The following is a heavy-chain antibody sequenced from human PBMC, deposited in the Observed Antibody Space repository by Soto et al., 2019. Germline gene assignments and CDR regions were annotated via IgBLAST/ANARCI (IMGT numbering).Heavy chain of an antibody. CDR1: GYTFTGYY. Sequence: ASVKVSCKASGYTFTGYYMHWVRQAPGQGLEWMGWINPNSGGTNYAQKFQGWVTMTRDTSISTAYMELSRLRSDDRAGYYYAIDYHFVREGRCRTDWDDYFEHWGQGTLVTVSS. CDR2: INPNSGGT. J-gene: IGHJ4*02. V-gene: IGHV1-2*04. D-gene: IGHD3-9*01. CDR3: AIDYHFVREGRCRTDWDDYFEH.